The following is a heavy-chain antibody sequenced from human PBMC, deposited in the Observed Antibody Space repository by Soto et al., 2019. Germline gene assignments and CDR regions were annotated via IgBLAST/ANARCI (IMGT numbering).Heavy chain of an antibody. D-gene: IGHD3-16*01. CDR3: ARDWRQMSRGGFFDY. J-gene: IGHJ4*02. Sequence: QVQLVQSGAEVKTPGASVKVSCTASAYTFTGYHLLWVRQAPGQGLEWMGWINAKTGDTNYAQRFQGRVTFSADKSTSTAYMELRGLTSEDTAIYYCARDWRQMSRGGFFDYWGQGSLVTISS. CDR2: INAKTGDT. CDR1: AYTFTGYH. V-gene: IGHV1-2*02.